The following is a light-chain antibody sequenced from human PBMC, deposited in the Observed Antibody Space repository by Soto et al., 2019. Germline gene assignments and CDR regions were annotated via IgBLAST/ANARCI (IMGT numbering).Light chain of an antibody. CDR1: QDISNC. CDR3: QQYNSLPPT. CDR2: DAS. J-gene: IGKJ2*01. V-gene: IGKV1-33*01. Sequence: DIQMTQSPSSLSASVGDRVTITCQASQDISNCLNWYQQKPGKAPKVLIHDASNLETGVPSRFSGSGSGTDFTFTISSLQSEDIATYYCQQYNSLPPTFGQGTKLEIK.